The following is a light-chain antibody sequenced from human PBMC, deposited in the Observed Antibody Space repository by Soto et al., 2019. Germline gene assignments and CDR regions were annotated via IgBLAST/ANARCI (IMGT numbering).Light chain of an antibody. CDR3: SSYTSSTTLV. Sequence: QSALTQPASVSGSPGQSSTISCTGTSSDVGGYNYVYWYQQHPGKAPKLMISEVSNRPSGVSNRCSGSKSGNTASLTISGPQEEEEAAYYCSSYTSSTTLVFGGGTKLTVL. CDR2: EVS. CDR1: SSDVGGYNY. V-gene: IGLV2-14*01. J-gene: IGLJ2*01.